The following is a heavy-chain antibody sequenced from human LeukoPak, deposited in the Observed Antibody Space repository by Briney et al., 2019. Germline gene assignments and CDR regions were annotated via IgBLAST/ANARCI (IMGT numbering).Heavy chain of an antibody. CDR1: GFTFSSYE. Sequence: GGSLRLSCAASGFTFSSYEMNWVRQAPGKGLEWVTYISSSGSRIHYADYVKGRLTVSRDNAKNSLYLQMNNLRADDTALYYCGRDRVGGRGYSLDYLGQGTLVTVSS. CDR3: GRDRVGGRGYSLDY. CDR2: ISSSGSRI. V-gene: IGHV3-48*03. D-gene: IGHD5-18*01. J-gene: IGHJ4*02.